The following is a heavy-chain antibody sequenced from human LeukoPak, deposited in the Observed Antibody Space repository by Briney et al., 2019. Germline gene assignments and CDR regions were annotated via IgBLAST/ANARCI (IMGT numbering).Heavy chain of an antibody. Sequence: PSETLSLTCTVSGGSISSSSYYWGWIRQPPGKGLEWIGSIYYSGSTYYNPSLKSRVTISVDTSKNQFSLKLSSVTAADTAVYYCARHPPSVGATIDGYFDYWGQGTLVTVSS. CDR3: ARHPPSVGATIDGYFDY. CDR2: IYYSGST. D-gene: IGHD1-26*01. CDR1: GGSISSSSYY. V-gene: IGHV4-39*01. J-gene: IGHJ4*02.